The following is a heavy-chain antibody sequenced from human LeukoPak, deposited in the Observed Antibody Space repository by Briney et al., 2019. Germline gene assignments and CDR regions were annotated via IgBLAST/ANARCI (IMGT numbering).Heavy chain of an antibody. Sequence: GGSLRLSCAASGFTFSSYAMSWVRQAPGKGLEWVSGISGSGGSTYSADSLKGRFTISRDNSKNTLYLQMNSLRAEDTAAYYCAKDVGSDSYFDYWGQGTLVTVSS. J-gene: IGHJ4*02. CDR2: ISGSGGST. CDR3: AKDVGSDSYFDY. V-gene: IGHV3-23*01. CDR1: GFTFSSYA. D-gene: IGHD3-10*01.